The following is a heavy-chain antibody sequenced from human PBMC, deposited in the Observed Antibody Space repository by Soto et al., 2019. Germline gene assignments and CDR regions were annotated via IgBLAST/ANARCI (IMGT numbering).Heavy chain of an antibody. CDR3: ARGWFGEFVDYFDY. CDR1: GYTFTSYG. CDR2: ISAYNGNT. J-gene: IGHJ4*02. D-gene: IGHD3-10*01. Sequence: ASVKVSCKASGYTFTSYGISWVRQAPGQGLEWMGWISAYNGNTNYAQKLQGRVTMTTDTSTSTGYMELSSLRSDDTAVYYCARGWFGEFVDYFDYWGQGTLVTVSS. V-gene: IGHV1-18*01.